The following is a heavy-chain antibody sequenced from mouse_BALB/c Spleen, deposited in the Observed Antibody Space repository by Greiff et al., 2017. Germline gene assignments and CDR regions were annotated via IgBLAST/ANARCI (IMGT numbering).Heavy chain of an antibody. CDR1: GFTFSDYG. D-gene: IGHD2-4*01. CDR2: ISNLAYSI. J-gene: IGHJ3*01. CDR3: ARRDYAFAY. V-gene: IGHV5-15*02. Sequence: DVKLVESGGGLVQPEGSRKLSCAASGFTFSDYGMAWVRQAPGKGPEWVAFISNLAYSIYYADTVTGRFTISRENAKNTLYLEMSSLRSEDTAMYYCARRDYAFAYWGQGTLVTVSA.